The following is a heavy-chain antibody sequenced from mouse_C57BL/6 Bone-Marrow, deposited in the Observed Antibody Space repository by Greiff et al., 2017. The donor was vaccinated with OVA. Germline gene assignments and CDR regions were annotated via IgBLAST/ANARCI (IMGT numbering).Heavy chain of an antibody. CDR1: GYTFTSYW. D-gene: IGHD3-2*02. J-gene: IGHJ3*01. CDR3: ANLAPRLRAWFAY. Sequence: VQLQQPGAELVKPGASVKVSCKASGYTFTSYWMHWVKQRPGQGLEWIGRIHPSDSDTNYNQKFKGKATFTVDKSSSTAYMQLSSLKSEDSAVYYCANLAPRLRAWFAYWGQGTLVTVSA. V-gene: IGHV1-74*01. CDR2: IHPSDSDT.